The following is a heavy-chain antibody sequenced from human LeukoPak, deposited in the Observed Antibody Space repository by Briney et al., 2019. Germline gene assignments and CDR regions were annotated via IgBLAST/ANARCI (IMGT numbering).Heavy chain of an antibody. CDR1: GGSISSYY. Sequence: SETLSLTCTVSGGSISSYYWSWIRQPAGKGLEWIGRIYTSGSTNYNPSLKSRVTISVDKSKNQSSLKLSSVTAADTAVYYCARGVPDEITMIVVVDAFDIWGQGTMVTVSS. CDR3: ARGVPDEITMIVVVDAFDI. V-gene: IGHV4-4*07. CDR2: IYTSGST. J-gene: IGHJ3*02. D-gene: IGHD3-22*01.